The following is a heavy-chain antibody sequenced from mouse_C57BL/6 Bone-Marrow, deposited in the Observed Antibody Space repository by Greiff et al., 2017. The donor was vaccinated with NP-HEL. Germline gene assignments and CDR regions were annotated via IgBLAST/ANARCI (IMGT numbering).Heavy chain of an antibody. D-gene: IGHD1-1*01. CDR2: IYPRSGNT. CDR1: GYTFTSYG. V-gene: IGHV1-81*01. J-gene: IGHJ2*01. CDR3: ARGYYSDYFDY. Sequence: VQLVESGAELARPGASVKLSCKASGYTFTSYGISWVKQRTGQGLEWIGEIYPRSGNTYYNEKFKGKATLTADKSSSTAYMELRSLTSEDSAVYFCARGYYSDYFDYWGQGTTLTVSS.